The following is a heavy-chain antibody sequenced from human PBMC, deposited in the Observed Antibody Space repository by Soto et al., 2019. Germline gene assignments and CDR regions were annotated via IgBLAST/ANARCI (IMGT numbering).Heavy chain of an antibody. J-gene: IGHJ2*01. D-gene: IGHD1-26*01. CDR1: GGTLTDYT. V-gene: IGHV1-69*02. Sequence: QVQLVQSGAEVKKPGSSVKVSCKASGGTLTDYTITWLRQAPGQGLEWMGRIIPVLDLTNYAQKFQGRVTITADKSTTTSYMELSGLTSEDTAAYYCAKKLGPSAFDLWCRVTLVTVSS. CDR2: IIPVLDLT. CDR3: AKKLGPSAFDL.